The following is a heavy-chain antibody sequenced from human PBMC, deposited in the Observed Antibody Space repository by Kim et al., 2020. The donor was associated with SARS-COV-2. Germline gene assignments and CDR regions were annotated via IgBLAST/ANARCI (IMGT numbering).Heavy chain of an antibody. Sequence: GGSLRLSCAASGFSVSNTYLTWIRQGPGKGLEWVSVIYDDGTIYYADSVKGRFTISRDSPKNTLYLQMNSLSVEDTAIYYCARGARFSAIVDFWGQGTL. CDR1: GFSVSNTY. CDR3: ARGARFSAIVDF. J-gene: IGHJ4*02. CDR2: IYDDGTI. V-gene: IGHV3-53*01. D-gene: IGHD3-3*01.